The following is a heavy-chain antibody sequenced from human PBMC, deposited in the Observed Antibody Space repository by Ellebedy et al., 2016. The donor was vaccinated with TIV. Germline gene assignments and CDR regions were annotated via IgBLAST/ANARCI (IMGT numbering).Heavy chain of an antibody. CDR3: ARERAVMPVVGGWAFDI. Sequence: GESLKISCTASGFTFSSYGMHWVRQAPGKGLEWVAVVSSSGSTKFYGDSVKGLFTVSRDNSKNTLDLQMNSLRAEDTAVYYCARERAVMPVVGGWAFDIWGQGTIVTVSS. CDR2: VSSSGSTK. D-gene: IGHD2-2*01. CDR1: GFTFSSYG. V-gene: IGHV3-30*03. J-gene: IGHJ3*02.